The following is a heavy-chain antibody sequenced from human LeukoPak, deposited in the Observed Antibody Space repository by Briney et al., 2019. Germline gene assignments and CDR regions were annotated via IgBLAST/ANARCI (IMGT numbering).Heavy chain of an antibody. Sequence: GGSLRLSCGASGFTFSNYGMSWVRQAPGKGLEWVSYISSSGSTIYYADSVKGRFTISRDNAKNSLYLQMNSLRAEDTAVYYCAELGITMIGGVWGKGTTVTISS. D-gene: IGHD3-10*02. V-gene: IGHV3-48*04. J-gene: IGHJ6*04. CDR2: ISSSGSTI. CDR1: GFTFSNYG. CDR3: AELGITMIGGV.